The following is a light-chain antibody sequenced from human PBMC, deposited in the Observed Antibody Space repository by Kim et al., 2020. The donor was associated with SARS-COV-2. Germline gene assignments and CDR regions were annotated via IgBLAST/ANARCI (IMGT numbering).Light chain of an antibody. V-gene: IGKV3-11*01. Sequence: LSPGERATLSGRASQSVSSYLAWYQQKPGQAPRLLIYDTSNRATGIPARFSGSGSGTDFTLTISSLDPEDFAVYYCQQRGNWPLTFGGGTKVDIK. CDR1: QSVSSY. J-gene: IGKJ4*01. CDR3: QQRGNWPLT. CDR2: DTS.